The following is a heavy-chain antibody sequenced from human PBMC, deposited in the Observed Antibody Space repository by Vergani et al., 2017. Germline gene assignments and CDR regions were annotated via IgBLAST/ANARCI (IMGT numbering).Heavy chain of an antibody. Sequence: QVQLVQSGAEVKKPGASVKVSCKASGYTFTSYAMHWVRQAPGQRLEWMGWINAGNGNTKYSQKFQGRVTMTRNTSISTAYMELSSLRSEDTAVYYCARVTLVPVMDLDYWGQGTLVTVSS. CDR3: ARVTLVPVMDLDY. CDR1: GYTFTSYA. CDR2: INAGNGNT. D-gene: IGHD6-13*01. V-gene: IGHV1-3*01. J-gene: IGHJ4*02.